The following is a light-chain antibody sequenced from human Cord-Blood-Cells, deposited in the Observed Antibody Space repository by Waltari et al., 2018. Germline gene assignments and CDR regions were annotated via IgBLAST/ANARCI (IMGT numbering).Light chain of an antibody. V-gene: IGLV1-47*01. CDR3: AAWDDSLSGWV. CDR2: RNN. CDR1: SSNSGSNY. Sequence: SVLTQPPSASGPPGQRVTISCSGSSSNSGSNYVYWYQQLPGTAPKLLIYRNNQRPSGVPDRFSGSKSGTSASRAISGLRSEDEADYYCAAWDDSLSGWVFGGGTKLTVL. J-gene: IGLJ3*02.